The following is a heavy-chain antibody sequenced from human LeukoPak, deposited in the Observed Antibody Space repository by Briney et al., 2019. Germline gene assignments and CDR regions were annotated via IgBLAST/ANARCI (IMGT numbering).Heavy chain of an antibody. D-gene: IGHD2-15*01. Sequence: PGGSLRLSCAASGFTFDDYGMSWVRQAPGKGLEHVAAITSDGTNTGYGSSVKGRFTISRDDSKNTLYLEMGSLRGEDTALYYCARGWRYCGGGSCLKNYYYYMDVWGKGTTVSVSS. J-gene: IGHJ6*03. CDR3: ARGWRYCGGGSCLKNYYYYMDV. CDR2: ITSDGTNT. V-gene: IGHV3-64*01. CDR1: GFTFDDYG.